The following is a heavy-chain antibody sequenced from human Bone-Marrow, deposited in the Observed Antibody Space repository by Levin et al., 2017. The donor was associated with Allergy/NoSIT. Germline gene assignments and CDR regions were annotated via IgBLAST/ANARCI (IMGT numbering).Heavy chain of an antibody. CDR1: GFTVGNNH. Sequence: GESLKISCASSGFTVGNNHMNWVRQAPGKGLEWVSLMYSGGSTRYADSVKGRFTISRYSSKNTLYLQMDSLRADDTAVYYCATRSVAAPKWGRGTPVTVSS. CDR3: ATRSVAAPK. D-gene: IGHD6-19*01. V-gene: IGHV3-66*01. CDR2: MYSGGST. J-gene: IGHJ4*02.